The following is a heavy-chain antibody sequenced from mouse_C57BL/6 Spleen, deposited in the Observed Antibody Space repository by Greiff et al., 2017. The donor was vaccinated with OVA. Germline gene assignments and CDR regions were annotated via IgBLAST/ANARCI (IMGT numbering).Heavy chain of an antibody. CDR1: GYTFTSYW. Sequence: QVQLQQPGAELVRPGSSVKLSCKASGYTFTSYWMHWVKQRPIQGLEWIGNIDPSDSETHYNQKFKDKATLTVDKSSSTAYMQLSSLTSEDSEVDDCEGYYYGSWYFDVWGTGTTVTVSS. J-gene: IGHJ1*03. D-gene: IGHD1-1*01. V-gene: IGHV1-52*01. CDR3: EGYYYGSWYFDV. CDR2: IDPSDSET.